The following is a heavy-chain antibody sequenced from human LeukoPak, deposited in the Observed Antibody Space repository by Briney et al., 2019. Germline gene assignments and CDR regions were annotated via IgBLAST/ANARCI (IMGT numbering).Heavy chain of an antibody. CDR3: ARGLGSGSYLFDY. CDR1: GGSFSGYY. J-gene: IGHJ4*02. CDR2: INHSGST. D-gene: IGHD3-22*01. V-gene: IGHV4-34*01. Sequence: SETLSLTCAVYGGSFSGYYWSWIRQPPGKGLEWIGEINHSGSTNYNPSLKSRVTIPVDTSKNQFSLKLSSVTAADTAVYYCARGLGSGSYLFDYWGQGTLVTVSS.